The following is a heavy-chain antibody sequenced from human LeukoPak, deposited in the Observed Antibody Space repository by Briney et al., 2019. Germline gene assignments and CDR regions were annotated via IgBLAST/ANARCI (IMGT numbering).Heavy chain of an antibody. Sequence: ASVKVSCKASGGTFSSYAISWVRQAPGQGLEWMGGIIPIFGTANYAQKFQGRVTITTDESTSTAYMELSSLRSEDTAVYYCARDTSAYPPDYYYGMDVWGQGTTVTVSS. CDR3: ARDTSAYPPDYYYGMDV. J-gene: IGHJ6*02. V-gene: IGHV1-69*05. CDR2: IIPIFGTA. CDR1: GGTFSSYA. D-gene: IGHD3-16*01.